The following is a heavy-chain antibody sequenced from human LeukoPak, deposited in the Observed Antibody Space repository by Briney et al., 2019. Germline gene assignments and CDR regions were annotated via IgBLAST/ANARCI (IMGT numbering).Heavy chain of an antibody. V-gene: IGHV4-39*01. CDR3: ASRGLVFGFFDY. CDR2: IYYSGST. D-gene: IGHD6-19*01. J-gene: IGHJ4*02. CDR1: GVSISSSSYY. Sequence: SETLSLTCTVSGVSISSSSYYWGWIRQPPGKGLEWIGSIYYSGSTYYNPSLKSRVTISVDTSKNQFSLKLSSVTAADTAVYYCASRGLVFGFFDYWGQGTLVTVSS.